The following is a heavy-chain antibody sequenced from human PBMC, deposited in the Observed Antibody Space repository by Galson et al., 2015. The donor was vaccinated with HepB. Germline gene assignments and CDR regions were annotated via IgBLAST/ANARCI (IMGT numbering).Heavy chain of an antibody. Sequence: TLSLTCTVSGDSISSGDYYWSWIRQPPGKGLEWFGYIYYSGGTNYNPSLKSRVTFSVDTSKNQFSLELSSVTAADTAVYYCARADYFDYWGQGTLVTVSS. CDR2: IYYSGGT. CDR1: GDSISSGDYY. J-gene: IGHJ4*02. V-gene: IGHV4-30-4*01. CDR3: ARADYFDY.